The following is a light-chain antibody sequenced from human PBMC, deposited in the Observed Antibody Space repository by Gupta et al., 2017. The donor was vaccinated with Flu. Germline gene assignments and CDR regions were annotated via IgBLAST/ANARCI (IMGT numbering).Light chain of an antibody. V-gene: IGLV1-44*01. CDR2: SNN. Sequence: QSVLTQPPSMSGTPGQRVTISCSGSSSNIGSNTVKWYQHLPGTAPKLLIYSNNQRPSGVPDRFAGSKSGTSASLAISGLQSEDEAEYYCEEWDDSLNGTNYVFGTGTKVTVL. J-gene: IGLJ1*01. CDR1: SSNIGSNT. CDR3: EEWDDSLNGTNYV.